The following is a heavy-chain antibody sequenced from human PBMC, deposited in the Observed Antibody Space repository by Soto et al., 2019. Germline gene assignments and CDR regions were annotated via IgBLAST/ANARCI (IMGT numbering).Heavy chain of an antibody. D-gene: IGHD4-17*01. J-gene: IGHJ6*02. CDR3: AKDLQSYGDYDYYCYGMDV. CDR1: GFTFSTYG. Sequence: QVQLVESGGGEVQPGRSLTISCAASGFTFSTYGMHWVRQTPGKELEWVAVISYDGTNKFYSDSVNGRFTISRDNFKNTLTLHMTSLRADDTAVYSCAKDLQSYGDYDYYCYGMDVWGLGTRVTASS. CDR2: ISYDGTNK. V-gene: IGHV3-30*18.